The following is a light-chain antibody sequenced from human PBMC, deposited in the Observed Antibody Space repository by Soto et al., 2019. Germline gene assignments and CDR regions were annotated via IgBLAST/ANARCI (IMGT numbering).Light chain of an antibody. J-gene: IGKJ1*01. CDR2: DAS. V-gene: IGKV1-5*01. CDR3: QQYNSYSQT. CDR1: QCISNW. Sequence: DIQMTQSPFTLSASVGHRVTITCRASQCISNWLAWYQQKPGKAPKLLIYDASSLESGVPSRFSGSGSGTEFTLTISSLQPDDFATYYCQQYNSYSQTFGQGTKVDI.